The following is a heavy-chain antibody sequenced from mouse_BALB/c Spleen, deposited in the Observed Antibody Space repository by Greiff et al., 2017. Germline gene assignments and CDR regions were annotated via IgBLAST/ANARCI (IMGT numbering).Heavy chain of an antibody. J-gene: IGHJ2*01. CDR1: GFNIKDTY. V-gene: IGHV14-3*02. Sequence: VQLQQSGAELVKPGASVKLSCTASGFNIKDTYMHWVKQRPEQGLEWIGRIDPANGNTKYDPKFQGKATITADTSSNTAYLQLSSLPSEDTAVYYCASRMITTPDYWGQGTTLTVSS. CDR2: IDPANGNT. CDR3: ASRMITTPDY. D-gene: IGHD2-4*01.